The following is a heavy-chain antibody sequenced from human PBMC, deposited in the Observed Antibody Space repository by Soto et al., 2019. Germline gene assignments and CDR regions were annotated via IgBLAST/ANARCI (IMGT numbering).Heavy chain of an antibody. CDR2: INPNSGGT. D-gene: IGHD3-9*01. V-gene: IGHV1-2*02. J-gene: IGHJ6*02. Sequence: GASVKVSCKASGYTFTGYYMHWVRQAPGQGLEWMGWINPNSGGTNYAQKFHCGVTMTRDTSISTAYIELSRLRSDDTAVYYCARALGVLRYFDWYQTYYYGMDVWGQGTTVTV. CDR1: GYTFTGYY. CDR3: ARALGVLRYFDWYQTYYYGMDV.